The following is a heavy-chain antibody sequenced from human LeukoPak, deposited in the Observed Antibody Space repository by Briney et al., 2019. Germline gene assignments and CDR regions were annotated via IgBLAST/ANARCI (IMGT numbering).Heavy chain of an antibody. V-gene: IGHV3-13*05. Sequence: PGGSLRLACAASGFTFSNYDMHWVRQVPGQGLEWVSAIGPFGDPYYPGSVKGRFTISRENAENSLYLQVNSLRAGDTAVYYCAREGGGDRRGAFDIWGQGTMVTVSS. CDR2: IGPFGDP. J-gene: IGHJ3*02. CDR1: GFTFSNYD. CDR3: AREGGGDRRGAFDI. D-gene: IGHD2-21*02.